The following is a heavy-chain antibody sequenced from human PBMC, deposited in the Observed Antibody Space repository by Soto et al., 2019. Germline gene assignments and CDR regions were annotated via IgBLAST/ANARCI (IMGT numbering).Heavy chain of an antibody. CDR3: AKLGRRNSSGSYLGAYYFDY. J-gene: IGHJ4*02. D-gene: IGHD1-26*01. CDR1: GFMFNNSA. Sequence: GGSLRLSCKASGFMFNNSAMTWVRQAPGQGLKWVASVSENGVSRGGTYYADSVKGRFTISRDNSKNTLYLQMNSLRAEDTAVYYCAKLGRRNSSGSYLGAYYFDYWGQGTLVTVSS. V-gene: IGHV3-23*01. CDR2: VSENGVSRGGT.